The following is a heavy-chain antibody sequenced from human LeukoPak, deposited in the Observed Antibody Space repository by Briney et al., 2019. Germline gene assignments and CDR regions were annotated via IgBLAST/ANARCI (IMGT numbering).Heavy chain of an antibody. CDR2: INPNSGGT. CDR3: ARDTTLITYWFDP. J-gene: IGHJ5*02. D-gene: IGHD1-1*01. Sequence: ASVKVSCKASGYTFTGYYIHWVRLAPGQGLEWMGWINPNSGGTNYAQKFQGRVTMTRDTSISTAYMELNRLRSDDTAVYYCARDTTLITYWFDPWGQGTLVTVSS. CDR1: GYTFTGYY. V-gene: IGHV1-2*02.